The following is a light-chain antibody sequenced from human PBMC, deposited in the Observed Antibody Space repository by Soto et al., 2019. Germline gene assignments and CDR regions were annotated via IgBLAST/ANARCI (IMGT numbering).Light chain of an antibody. CDR3: QQYGSTPWT. V-gene: IGKV3-20*01. Sequence: DIVLTQSPGTLSLSPGERATLSCRASQSITNNYLAWYQQKAGQAPRLLIYGASSRATGIPDRFSGSGSETDFTLTLSRLEPEDFAVYYCQQYGSTPWTFGQGTKVEIK. CDR1: QSITNNY. J-gene: IGKJ1*01. CDR2: GAS.